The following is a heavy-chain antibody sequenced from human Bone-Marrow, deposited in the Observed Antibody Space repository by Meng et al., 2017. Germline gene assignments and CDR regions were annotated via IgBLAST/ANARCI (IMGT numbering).Heavy chain of an antibody. CDR3: ARYSGYYYGFDY. D-gene: IGHD3-22*01. CDR1: GFTFSSYA. J-gene: IGHJ4*02. V-gene: IGHV3-30*04. Sequence: GESLKISCAVSGFTFSSYAMHWVRQAPGKGLEWVAVISYDGSNKYYADSVKGRFTISRDNSKNTLYLQMNSLRAEDTAVYYCARYSGYYYGFDYWGQGTLVTVSS. CDR2: ISYDGSNK.